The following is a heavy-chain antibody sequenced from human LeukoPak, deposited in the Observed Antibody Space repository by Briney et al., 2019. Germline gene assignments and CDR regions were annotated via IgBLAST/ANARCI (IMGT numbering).Heavy chain of an antibody. CDR1: GFTFSSYS. CDR3: ARDRVPYDAFDI. J-gene: IGHJ3*02. D-gene: IGHD3-10*01. V-gene: IGHV3-48*01. Sequence: PGGSLRLSCAASGFTFSSYSMNWVRQAPGKGLEWVSYITRSSSTIHYRDSVKGRFTISRDNAKNSLYLQMNSLRAEDTAVYFCARDRVPYDAFDIWGQGTMVTVSS. CDR2: ITRSSSTI.